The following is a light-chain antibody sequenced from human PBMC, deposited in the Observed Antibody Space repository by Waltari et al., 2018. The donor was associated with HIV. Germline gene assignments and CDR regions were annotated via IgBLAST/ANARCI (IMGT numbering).Light chain of an antibody. CDR1: QTISSY. CDR2: AAS. V-gene: IGKV1-39*01. J-gene: IGKJ2*01. Sequence: DIQMTQSPYSLSASVGERVTITCRASQTISSYLNWYQQKPGKAPELLIYAASNLQSGVPSRFSGSGSGTDFTLTISSLHPEDFATYYCQQSYSTPYTFGQGTKLEIK. CDR3: QQSYSTPYT.